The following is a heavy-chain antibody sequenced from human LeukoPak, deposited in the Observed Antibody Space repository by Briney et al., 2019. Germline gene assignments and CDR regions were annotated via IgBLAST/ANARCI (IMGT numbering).Heavy chain of an antibody. CDR1: GGSISSYY. CDR2: IYYSGST. D-gene: IGHD3-10*01. CDR3: ARALWFGEAHNWFDP. Sequence: SETLSLTCTVSGGSISSYYWSWIRQPPGKGLEWIGYIYYSGSTNYNPSLKSRVTISVDTSKNQFSLKLSSVTAADTAVYYCARALWFGEAHNWFDPWGQGTLVTASS. J-gene: IGHJ5*02. V-gene: IGHV4-59*01.